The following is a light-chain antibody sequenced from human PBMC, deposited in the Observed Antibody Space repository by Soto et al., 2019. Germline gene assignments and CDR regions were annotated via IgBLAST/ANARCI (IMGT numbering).Light chain of an antibody. V-gene: IGKV3-11*01. Sequence: EIVLTQSPATLSLSPGERATLSFRASQSVSDYLAWYQQKPGQAPRLLIYDASNRATGIPARFSGSGSGTDFTLTISSLETEDFAVYYCHQRSNWPLSFGGGTKVDIK. CDR1: QSVSDY. J-gene: IGKJ4*01. CDR3: HQRSNWPLS. CDR2: DAS.